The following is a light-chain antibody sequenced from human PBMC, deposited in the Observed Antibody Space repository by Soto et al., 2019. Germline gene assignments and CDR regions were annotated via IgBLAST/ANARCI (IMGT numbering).Light chain of an antibody. V-gene: IGLV2-23*02. Sequence: QSALTQPASVSGSPGQSITISCSGTSSDVGGYDLVSWYQQHPGEAPKLMIYEVIKRPSGVSNRFSGSKSGNTASLTISGLQLEDEADYHCSSYAGSDTYMIFGGGTKVTVL. CDR1: SSDVGGYDL. CDR2: EVI. CDR3: SSYAGSDTYMI. J-gene: IGLJ2*01.